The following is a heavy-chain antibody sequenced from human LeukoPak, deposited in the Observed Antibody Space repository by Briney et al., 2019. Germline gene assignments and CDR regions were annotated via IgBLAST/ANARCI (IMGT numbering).Heavy chain of an antibody. CDR1: GFTFSSHT. D-gene: IGHD2-15*01. Sequence: TGGSLRLSCAASGFTFSSHTMNWVRQSPGKGLEWVSSITTSSNHIYYADSVKGRFTISRDNAKNLLYLQMNSLRAEDTAVYYCAREAGECSGGTCYTLVGFSFDHWGQGTLVTVSS. J-gene: IGHJ4*02. CDR3: AREAGECSGGTCYTLVGFSFDH. V-gene: IGHV3-21*01. CDR2: ITTSSNHI.